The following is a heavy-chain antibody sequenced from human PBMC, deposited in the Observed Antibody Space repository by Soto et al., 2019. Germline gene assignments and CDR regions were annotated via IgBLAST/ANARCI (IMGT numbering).Heavy chain of an antibody. CDR1: GGTFRSYA. D-gene: IGHD4-17*01. Sequence: QVQLVQSGAEVKKPGSSVKVSCQASGGTFRSYAISWVRQAPGQCLDGVGGIILMDGTANYAQKCQGRVTSTADEATSTACMEPSSLRSEVTAVYYCARDIRWGGWVTTGQRDYGMDFWGQGTTVNVSS. CDR2: IILMDGTA. V-gene: IGHV1-69*12. CDR3: ARDIRWGGWVTTGQRDYGMDF. J-gene: IGHJ6*02.